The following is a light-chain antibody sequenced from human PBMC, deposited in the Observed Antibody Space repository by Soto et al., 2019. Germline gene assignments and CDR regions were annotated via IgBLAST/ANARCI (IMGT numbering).Light chain of an antibody. Sequence: QSALTQPASVSGSHGQSITISCTGTSSDVGGYNYVSWYQQHPGKAPKFMIYEVSNRPSGVSNRFSGSKSGNTASLTISGLQADDEADYYCSSYTSSSTVVFGGGTQLTVL. CDR2: EVS. CDR1: SSDVGGYNY. CDR3: SSYTSSSTVV. V-gene: IGLV2-14*01. J-gene: IGLJ2*01.